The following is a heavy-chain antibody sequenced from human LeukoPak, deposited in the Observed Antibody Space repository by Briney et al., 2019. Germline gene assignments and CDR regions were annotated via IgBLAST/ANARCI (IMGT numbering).Heavy chain of an antibody. CDR3: AKGYCSSTSCKESFFDY. Sequence: GGSLRLSCAASGFTFSRSAMTWVRQGPGTGLEFVASIIYSGGATYYADSVKGRFTISRDNSKNTLYLQMNSLRAEDTAVYYCAKGYCSSTSCKESFFDYWGQGTLVTVSS. V-gene: IGHV3-23*01. D-gene: IGHD2-2*01. J-gene: IGHJ4*02. CDR1: GFTFSRSA. CDR2: IIYSGGAT.